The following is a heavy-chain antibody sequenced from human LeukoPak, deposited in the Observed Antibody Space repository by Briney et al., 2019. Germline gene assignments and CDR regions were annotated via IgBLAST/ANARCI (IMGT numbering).Heavy chain of an antibody. V-gene: IGHV3-23*01. Sequence: GGSLRLSCAASGLTFSNYAMSWVRQAPGKGLKWVSGFSGSGGSTYYADSVKGRFTISRDNSKNTLYLQMNSLRAEDTAVYYCAKRYYYDSSGYPNWFDPWGQGTLVTVSS. J-gene: IGHJ5*02. CDR1: GLTFSNYA. D-gene: IGHD3-22*01. CDR3: AKRYYYDSSGYPNWFDP. CDR2: FSGSGGST.